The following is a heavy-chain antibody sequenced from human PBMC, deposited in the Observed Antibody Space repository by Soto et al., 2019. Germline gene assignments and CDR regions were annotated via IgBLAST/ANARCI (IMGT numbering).Heavy chain of an antibody. D-gene: IGHD6-13*01. CDR3: ARGQVPIAAAGPAGVGTDY. J-gene: IGHJ4*02. V-gene: IGHV4-59*12. Sequence: SETLSLTCTVSGGSISSYYWSWIRQPPGKGLEWIGYIYYSGSTNYNPSLKSRVTISVDTSKNQFSLKLSSVTAADTAVYYCARGQVPIAAAGPAGVGTDYWGQGTLVTVSS. CDR1: GGSISSYY. CDR2: IYYSGST.